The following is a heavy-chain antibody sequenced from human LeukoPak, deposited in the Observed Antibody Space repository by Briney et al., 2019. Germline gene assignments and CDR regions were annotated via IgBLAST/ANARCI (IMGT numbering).Heavy chain of an antibody. D-gene: IGHD6-19*01. CDR2: INHSGST. CDR3: ARRPRYSSGWYYFDS. CDR1: GGSFSGDY. J-gene: IGHJ4*02. V-gene: IGHV4-34*01. Sequence: PSETLSLTCAVYGGSFSGDYWNWIRQPPGKGLEWVGEINHSGSTNSNPSLKSRVTISVDRSKNQFFLKLSSVTAADTAVYYCARRPRYSSGWYYFDSWGQGTLVTVSS.